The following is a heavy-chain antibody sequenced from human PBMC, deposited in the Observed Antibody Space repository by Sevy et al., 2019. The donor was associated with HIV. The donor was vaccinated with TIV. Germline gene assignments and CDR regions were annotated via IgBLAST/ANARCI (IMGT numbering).Heavy chain of an antibody. J-gene: IGHJ4*02. D-gene: IGHD3-16*02. CDR1: GFTFSRYA. CDR2: ISSDGRNK. CDR3: ARDKGESSSSFLGELSY. V-gene: IGHV3-30*04. Sequence: GGSLRLSCAASGFTFSRYAMNWVRQAPGKGLEWVAVISSDGRNKYYADSVKARFTISRDNSKNTLYLQMNSLRSEDTALYDCARDKGESSSSFLGELSYWGQGTLVTVSS.